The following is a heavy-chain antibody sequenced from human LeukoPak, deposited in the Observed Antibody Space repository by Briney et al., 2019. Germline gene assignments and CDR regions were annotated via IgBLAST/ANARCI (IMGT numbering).Heavy chain of an antibody. CDR1: GGSISTSNSY. D-gene: IGHD6-6*01. J-gene: IGHJ4*02. CDR2: IYYSGNT. Sequence: SETLSLTRAVSGGSISTSNSYWGWIRRPPGKGLEWVGSIYYSGNTYYNPSLKSRVTISVDTSKNQFSLKLSSVTAADTAVYYCARALYSSSSGVISDYWGQGTLVTVSS. CDR3: ARALYSSSSGVISDY. V-gene: IGHV4-39*01.